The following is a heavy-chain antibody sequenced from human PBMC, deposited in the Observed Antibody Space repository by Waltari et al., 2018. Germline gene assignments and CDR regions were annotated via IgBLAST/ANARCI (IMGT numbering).Heavy chain of an antibody. CDR1: GFTFSSHA. CDR3: AKDPSA. Sequence: EVQLLESGGGLVQPGGSLRVSCAAPGFTFSSHAMSWVRQAPGKGLEWVSVIYSGGSSTYYADSVKGRFTISRDNSKNTLYLQMNSLRAEDTAVYYCAKDPSAWGQGTLVTVSS. V-gene: IGHV3-23*03. J-gene: IGHJ4*02. D-gene: IGHD2-2*01. CDR2: IYSGGSST.